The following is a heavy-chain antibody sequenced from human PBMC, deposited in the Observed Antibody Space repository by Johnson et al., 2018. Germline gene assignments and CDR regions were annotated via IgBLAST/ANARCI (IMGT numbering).Heavy chain of an antibody. J-gene: IGHJ3*02. V-gene: IGHV3-49*03. D-gene: IGHD3-22*01. CDR3: ARGGHYVTSGDYYRAPFGACDI. CDR1: GFTFGDYA. Sequence: EVQLLESGGGLVQPGRSLRLSCTASGFTFGDYAMTWFRQAPGKGLEWVGFIRSKFYGGTTEFASSMKGRFNISRDDLKNSLYLQMNSLKTEDTAGYFCARGGHYVTSGDYYRAPFGACDIWGQGTMGTVSS. CDR2: IRSKFYGGTT.